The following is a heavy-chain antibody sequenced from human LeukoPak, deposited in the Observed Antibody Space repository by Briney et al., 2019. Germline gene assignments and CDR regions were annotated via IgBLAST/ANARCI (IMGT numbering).Heavy chain of an antibody. V-gene: IGHV4-59*12. CDR1: GGSISSYY. J-gene: IGHJ4*02. CDR3: ARRRYYDYTGFFDY. Sequence: SETLSLTCTVSGGSISSYYWSWIRHPPGKGLEWVGYIYYSGSTNYNPSLKSRVTISVDTSKNQFSLKLSSVTPEDTAVYYCARRRYYDYTGFFDYWGQGTLVTVSS. CDR2: IYYSGST. D-gene: IGHD3-22*01.